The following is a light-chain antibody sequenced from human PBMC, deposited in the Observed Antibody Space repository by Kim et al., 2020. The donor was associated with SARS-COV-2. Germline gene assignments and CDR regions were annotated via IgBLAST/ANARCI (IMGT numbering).Light chain of an antibody. CDR3: ASRDDSLNGVV. CDR1: SSNIGANH. V-gene: IGLV1-44*01. CDR2: TNN. Sequence: QSVLTQPPSASGTPGQRVIISCSGSSSNIGANHVNWNQHFPGTAPKLIMYTNNQRTSGVPDRFSGSKSGTSASLAISGLQSEDEGHYYCASRDDSLNGVVFGGGTQLTVL. J-gene: IGLJ3*02.